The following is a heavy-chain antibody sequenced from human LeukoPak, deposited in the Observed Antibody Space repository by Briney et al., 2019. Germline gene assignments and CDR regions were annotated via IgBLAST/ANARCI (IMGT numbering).Heavy chain of an antibody. CDR2: ISGGST. CDR3: AKDLTTVTTEDYFDY. CDR1: GLTVSSNE. V-gene: IGHV3-38-3*01. D-gene: IGHD4-17*01. J-gene: IGHJ4*02. Sequence: GGSLRLSCAASGLTVSSNEMSWVRQAPGKGLEWVSSISGGSTYYADSRKGRFTISRDNSKNTLHLQMNSLRAEDTAVYYCAKDLTTVTTEDYFDYWGQGTLVTVSS.